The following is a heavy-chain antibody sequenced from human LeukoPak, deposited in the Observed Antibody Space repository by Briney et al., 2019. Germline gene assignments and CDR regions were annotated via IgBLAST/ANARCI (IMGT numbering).Heavy chain of an antibody. CDR3: ARGYCSGDSCYSLSDNWFDP. J-gene: IGHJ5*02. Sequence: ASVKVSCEAFGYTFTSNYMHWVRQAPGQGPEWMGVISPSGGSTTYAQKFQGRVTLTRDMSTSTDYLELSSLKASDTAMYYCARGYCSGDSCYSLSDNWFDPWGQGTLVTVSS. CDR2: ISPSGGST. D-gene: IGHD2-15*01. V-gene: IGHV1-46*01. CDR1: GYTFTSNY.